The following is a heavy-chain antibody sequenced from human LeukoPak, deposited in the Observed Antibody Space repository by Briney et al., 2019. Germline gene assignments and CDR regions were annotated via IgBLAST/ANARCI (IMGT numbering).Heavy chain of an antibody. D-gene: IGHD5-24*01. Sequence: PSETLSLTCTVSGGSISSYYWSWIRQPPGKGLEWIGYIYYSGSTNYNPSLKSRVTISVDTSKNQFSLNLSSVTAADTAVYYCARGGFLQFMDYWGQGILVTVSS. CDR2: IYYSGST. J-gene: IGHJ4*02. CDR1: GGSISSYY. CDR3: ARGGFLQFMDY. V-gene: IGHV4-59*01.